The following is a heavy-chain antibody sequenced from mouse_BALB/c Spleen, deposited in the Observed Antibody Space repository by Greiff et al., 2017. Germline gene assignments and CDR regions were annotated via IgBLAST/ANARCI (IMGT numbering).Heavy chain of an antibody. CDR2: INPSNGGT. J-gene: IGHJ1*01. D-gene: IGHD2-2*01. Sequence: VQLQQSGAELVKPGASVKLSCKASGYTFTSYYMYWVKQRPGQGLEWIGEINPSNGGTNFNEKFKSKATLTVDKSSSTAYMQLSSLTSEDSAVYYCTRYGYHPRGYFDVWGAGTTVTVSS. CDR1: GYTFTSYY. CDR3: TRYGYHPRGYFDV. V-gene: IGHV1S81*02.